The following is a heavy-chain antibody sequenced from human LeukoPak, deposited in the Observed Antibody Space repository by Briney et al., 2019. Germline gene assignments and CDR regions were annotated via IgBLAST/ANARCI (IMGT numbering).Heavy chain of an antibody. CDR1: GVSISSYY. CDR3: AREFYYYDSSGDNWFDP. Sequence: SETLSLTCSVSGVSISSYYWTWIRLPAGKGLEWIGRIYSGGSTNYNPSLKSRATMSVDTSKNQFSLRLTSVTAADTAVHYCAREFYYYDSSGDNWFDPWGQGTLVTVSS. V-gene: IGHV4-4*07. D-gene: IGHD3-22*01. CDR2: IYSGGST. J-gene: IGHJ5*02.